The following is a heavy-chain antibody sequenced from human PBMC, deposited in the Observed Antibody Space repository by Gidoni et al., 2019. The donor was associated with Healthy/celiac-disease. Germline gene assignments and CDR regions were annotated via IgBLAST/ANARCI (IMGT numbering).Heavy chain of an antibody. V-gene: IGHV3-21*01. CDR3: ARLSYDSSGYGVDP. J-gene: IGHJ5*02. CDR2: ISSSSSYI. CDR1: GFPFSSYS. Sequence: EVQLVESGGGLVKPGGSLRLSCASSGFPFSSYSLNWVRQAPGKGLVWVSSISSSSSYIYYADSVKGRFTISRDNAKNSLYLQMNSLRAEDTAVYYCARLSYDSSGYGVDPWGQGTLVTVSS. D-gene: IGHD3-22*01.